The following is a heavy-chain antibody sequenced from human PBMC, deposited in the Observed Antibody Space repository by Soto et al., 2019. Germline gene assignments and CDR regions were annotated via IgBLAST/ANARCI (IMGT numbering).Heavy chain of an antibody. CDR2: INAGNGNT. Sequence: SVKVYWKASGGAFSSYAISWVRQAPGQRLEWMGWINAGNGNTKYSQKFQGRVTITRDTSASTAYMELSSLRSEDTAVYYCARVAAAGYYYGMDVWGQGTTVTVSS. CDR1: GGAFSSYA. D-gene: IGHD6-13*01. V-gene: IGHV1-3*01. CDR3: ARVAAAGYYYGMDV. J-gene: IGHJ6*02.